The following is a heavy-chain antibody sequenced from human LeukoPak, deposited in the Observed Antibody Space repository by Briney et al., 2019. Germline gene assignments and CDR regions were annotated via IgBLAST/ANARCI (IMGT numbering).Heavy chain of an antibody. V-gene: IGHV3-21*01. J-gene: IGHJ4*02. Sequence: GGSLRLSCAASGFTFSSYSMNWVRQAPGKGLEWVSSISSSSSYIYYADSVKGRFTISRDNAKNSLYLQMNSLRAEDTAVYYLARPRSGASPLGQRGQGTLVTVSS. D-gene: IGHD1-26*01. CDR1: GFTFSSYS. CDR2: ISSSSSYI. CDR3: ARPRSGASPLGQ.